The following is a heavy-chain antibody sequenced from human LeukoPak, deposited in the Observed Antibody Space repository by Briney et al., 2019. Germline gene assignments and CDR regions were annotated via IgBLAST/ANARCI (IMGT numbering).Heavy chain of an antibody. CDR1: GFTFSNLA. CDR3: AKASYSYGNDAFDI. D-gene: IGHD3-16*02. Sequence: PGGSLRLSCAASGFTFSNLAMAWVRQVPEKGLEWVSFIRGGGAGAHYADSVRGRLTISRDNSKNTLYLEMNSLRADDTAVYYCAKASYSYGNDAFDIWGRGTKVTVSS. J-gene: IGHJ3*02. CDR2: IRGGGAGA. V-gene: IGHV3-23*01.